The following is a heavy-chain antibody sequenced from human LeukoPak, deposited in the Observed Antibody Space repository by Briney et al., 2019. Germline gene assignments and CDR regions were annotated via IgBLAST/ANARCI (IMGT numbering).Heavy chain of an antibody. CDR1: GFTVSSNY. Sequence: GGSLRLSCAASGFTVSSNYMSWVRQAPGKGLEWVSVIYSGGSTYYADSVKGRFTISRDNSKNTLYLQMNSLRAEDTAVYYCARVARGYSYGPNWFDPWGQGTLVTVSS. CDR2: IYSGGST. CDR3: ARVARGYSYGPNWFDP. J-gene: IGHJ5*02. V-gene: IGHV3-66*02. D-gene: IGHD5-18*01.